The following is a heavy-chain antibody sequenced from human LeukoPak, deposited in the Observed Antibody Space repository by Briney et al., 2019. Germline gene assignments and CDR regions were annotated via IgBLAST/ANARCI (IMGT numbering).Heavy chain of an antibody. CDR1: GGSISSYY. V-gene: IGHV4-59*12. CDR3: ARLGVDRAAFDY. J-gene: IGHJ4*02. Sequence: SETLSLTCTVSGGSISSYYWSWIRQPPGKGLEWIGYIYYSGSTNYNPSLKSRVTISVDKSKNQFSLKLSSVTAADTAVYYCARLGVDRAAFDYWGQGTLVTVSS. CDR2: IYYSGST. D-gene: IGHD3-22*01.